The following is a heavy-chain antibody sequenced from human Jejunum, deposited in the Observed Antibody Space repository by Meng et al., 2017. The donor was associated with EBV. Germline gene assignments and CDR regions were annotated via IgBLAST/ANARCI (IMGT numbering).Heavy chain of an antibody. J-gene: IGHJ5*02. CDR3: ARGSNWFDR. CDR2: INTNTGKP. V-gene: IGHV7-4-1*02. Sequence: QMQLGPFWSEFKKPGAAAKVSCKASGSIFTSDAINWVRQTPGHGLEWMGWINTNTGKPMYVQGFTGRFVFSLDNSVNTAYLQINSLQTDDTAVYYCARGSNWFDRWGQGTLVTVSS. CDR1: GSIFTSDA.